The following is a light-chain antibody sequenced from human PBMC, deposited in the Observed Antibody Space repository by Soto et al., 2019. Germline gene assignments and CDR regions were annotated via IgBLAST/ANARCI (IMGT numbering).Light chain of an antibody. CDR3: HQYGGAGT. J-gene: IGKJ1*01. CDR2: GAS. V-gene: IGKV3-20*01. Sequence: DIVLTQSPGTLSLSPGERATLSCRASQSVSSSYLAWYQQKPGQAPRLLIYGASSRATGIPLRFSGSGSGTDFTLTISRLEPEDFAVYYCHQYGGAGTFGQGTKV. CDR1: QSVSSSY.